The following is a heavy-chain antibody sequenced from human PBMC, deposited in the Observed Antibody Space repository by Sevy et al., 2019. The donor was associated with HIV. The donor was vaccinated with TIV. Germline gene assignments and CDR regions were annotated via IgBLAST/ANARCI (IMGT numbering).Heavy chain of an antibody. CDR2: IKQDGSEK. V-gene: IGHV3-7*01. CDR3: ASAPGIAVAGIPPHAFDI. Sequence: GGSLRLSCTASGFTFGSYWMSWVRQAPGKGLEWVANIKQDGSEKYYVDSVKGRFTISRDNAKNSLYLQLNSLRAEDTAVYYCASAPGIAVAGIPPHAFDIWGQGTMVTVSS. CDR1: GFTFGSYW. D-gene: IGHD6-19*01. J-gene: IGHJ3*02.